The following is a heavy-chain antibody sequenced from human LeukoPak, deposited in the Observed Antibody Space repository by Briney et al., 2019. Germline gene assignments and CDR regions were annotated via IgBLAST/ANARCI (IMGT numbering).Heavy chain of an antibody. CDR3: ARLAAAGTEEEDY. J-gene: IGHJ4*02. Sequence: ASVKVSCKASGGTFSSYAISWVRQAPGQGFEWTGGIIPIFGTANYAQKFQGRVTITTDESTSTACMELSSLRSEDTAVYYCARLAAAGTEEEDYWGQGTLVTVSS. V-gene: IGHV1-69*05. CDR2: IIPIFGTA. CDR1: GGTFSSYA. D-gene: IGHD6-13*01.